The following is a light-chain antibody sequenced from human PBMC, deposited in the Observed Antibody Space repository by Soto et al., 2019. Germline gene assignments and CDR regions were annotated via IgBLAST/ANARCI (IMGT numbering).Light chain of an antibody. CDR1: QLISSSH. J-gene: IGKJ4*01. CDR3: HKYGTSPLT. CDR2: GAS. V-gene: IGKV3-20*01. Sequence: EIVLTQSPGTLSLSPGERATLSCRASQLISSSHLAWYQQKPGQAPRLLIYGASSRATGIPDRFSGSGSGTDFTLTISILEPEDFAVYYCHKYGTSPLTFGGGTKVEIK.